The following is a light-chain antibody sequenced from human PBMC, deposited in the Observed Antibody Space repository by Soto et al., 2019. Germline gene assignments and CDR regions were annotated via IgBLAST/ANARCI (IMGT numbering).Light chain of an antibody. V-gene: IGLV2-14*03. CDR3: NSYTRSATPYV. CDR1: SSDVGGYNY. CDR2: DVT. J-gene: IGLJ1*01. Sequence: QSVLTQPASVSGSPGQSITISCTGTSSDVGGYNYVSWYQHHPDKAPELVIYDVTNRPSEVSNRFSGSKAGNTASLTISGLQAEVEADYYCNSYTRSATPYVFGTGTKVTVL.